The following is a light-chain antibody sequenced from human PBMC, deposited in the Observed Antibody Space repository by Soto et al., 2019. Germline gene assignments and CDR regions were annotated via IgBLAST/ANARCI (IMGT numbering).Light chain of an antibody. CDR3: QQYGSSPPIT. Sequence: IVLTQSPGTLSLSQGERATLSCRASQSISSSSLAWYQQKPGQAPRLLIYGASRRATGIPDRFSGSGSGTDFTLTISRLEPEDFAVYYCQQYGSSPPITFGQGTRLEIK. CDR1: QSISSSS. CDR2: GAS. J-gene: IGKJ5*01. V-gene: IGKV3-20*01.